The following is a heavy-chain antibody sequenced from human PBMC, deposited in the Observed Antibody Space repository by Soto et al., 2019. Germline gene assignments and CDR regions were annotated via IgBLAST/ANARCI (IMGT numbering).Heavy chain of an antibody. Sequence: GESLKISCKGSGYTFSNSWIAWVRQVPGKGLDWMGIIYPDDFDTRYSPSFQGQVTISVDKSTSTAYLQWSSLKASDTAMYYCARHRAPHLVSVSSDYYDPWGQGTLVTVSS. CDR1: GYTFSNSW. D-gene: IGHD6-6*01. J-gene: IGHJ5*02. CDR3: ARHRAPHLVSVSSDYYDP. CDR2: IYPDDFDT. V-gene: IGHV5-51*01.